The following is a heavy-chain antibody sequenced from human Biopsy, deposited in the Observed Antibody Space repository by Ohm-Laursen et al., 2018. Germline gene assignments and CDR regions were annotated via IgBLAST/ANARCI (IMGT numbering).Heavy chain of an antibody. CDR2: IYGGGSPV. J-gene: IGHJ3*01. CDR1: GFAFNLYE. V-gene: IGHV3-48*03. CDR3: ARLNSGTYDASDL. D-gene: IGHD1-26*01. Sequence: PRLSCSASGFAFNLYEMNWVRQAPGKGMEWISYIYGGGSPVSYADSVKGRFTISRDNAQNSLYLHMNSLRAEDTAVYYCARLNSGTYDASDLWGQGTMVIVSS.